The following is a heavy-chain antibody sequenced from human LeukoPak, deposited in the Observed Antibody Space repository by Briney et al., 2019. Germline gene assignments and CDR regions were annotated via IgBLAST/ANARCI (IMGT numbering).Heavy chain of an antibody. CDR2: ISSSSSYI. CDR1: RFTFSSYS. V-gene: IGHV3-21*01. Sequence: GGSLRLSCAASRFTFSSYSMNWVRQAPGKGLEWVSSISSSSSYIYYADSVKGRFTISRDNAKNSLYLQMNSLRAEDTAVYYCARGSGYSSSWYHYYYYYMDVWGKGTTVTVSS. D-gene: IGHD6-13*01. J-gene: IGHJ6*03. CDR3: ARGSGYSSSWYHYYYYYMDV.